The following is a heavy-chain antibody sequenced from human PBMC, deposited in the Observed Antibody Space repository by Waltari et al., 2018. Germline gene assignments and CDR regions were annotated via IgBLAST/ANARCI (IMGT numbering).Heavy chain of an antibody. CDR1: SYSIRSGYF. Sequence: QVQLQSSGPGRARPSATLSLTCAVSSYSIRSGYFWGRIRQPPGKGLQWIGSISHSGRTYYNPSLKSRVTLSVDTSKNQFALKVTSVTAADTATYYCVRDLGGSGNSWFDAWGQGSLVIVSS. CDR2: ISHSGRT. CDR3: VRDLGGSGNSWFDA. J-gene: IGHJ5*02. V-gene: IGHV4-38-2*02. D-gene: IGHD3-10*01.